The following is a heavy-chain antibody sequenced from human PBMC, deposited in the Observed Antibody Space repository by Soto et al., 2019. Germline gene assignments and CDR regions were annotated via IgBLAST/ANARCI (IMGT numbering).Heavy chain of an antibody. D-gene: IGHD6-6*01. Sequence: SETLSLTCTVSGGSISSSSYYWGWIRQPPGKGLEWIGSIYYSGSTYYNPSLKSRVTISVDTSKNQFSLKMSSVTAADTAVYYCARDRSIPAGDDCYFYGMDVWGQGTTVTVSS. CDR1: GGSISSSSYY. V-gene: IGHV4-39*02. CDR3: ARDRSIPAGDDCYFYGMDV. CDR2: IYYSGST. J-gene: IGHJ6*02.